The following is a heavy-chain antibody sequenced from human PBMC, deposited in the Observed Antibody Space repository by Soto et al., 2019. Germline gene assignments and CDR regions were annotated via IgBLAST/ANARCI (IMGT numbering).Heavy chain of an antibody. D-gene: IGHD6-19*01. CDR3: AINYSSGPNHDAFDI. J-gene: IGHJ3*02. Sequence: ASVKVSLQGSGYTLTSYDINRVRQAPGQGLEWMGWMNPNSGNTGYAQKFQGRVTMTRNTSISTAYMELSSLRSEDTAVYYCAINYSSGPNHDAFDIWGQGTMVTVSS. V-gene: IGHV1-8*01. CDR2: MNPNSGNT. CDR1: GYTLTSYD.